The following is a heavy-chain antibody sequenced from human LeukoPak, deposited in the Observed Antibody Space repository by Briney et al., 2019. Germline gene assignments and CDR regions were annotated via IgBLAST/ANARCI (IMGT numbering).Heavy chain of an antibody. Sequence: GGSLRLSCAASGFTFSSYAMSWVRQAPGKGLEWVSAISGSGGSTYYADSVKGRFTISRDNSKNTLYLQMNSLRAEDTAVYYCAKVNRYDYVWGSYRSVSNEYYFDYWGQGTLVTVSS. J-gene: IGHJ4*02. CDR1: GFTFSSYA. CDR3: AKVNRYDYVWGSYRSVSNEYYFDY. V-gene: IGHV3-23*01. CDR2: ISGSGGST. D-gene: IGHD3-16*02.